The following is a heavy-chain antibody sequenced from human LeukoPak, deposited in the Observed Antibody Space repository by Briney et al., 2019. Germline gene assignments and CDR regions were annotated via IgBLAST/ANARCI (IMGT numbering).Heavy chain of an antibody. Sequence: PGGSLRLSCAASGFTFSGSAMHWVRQASGKGLEWVGRIRSKANSYATAYAASVKGRITISRDDSKNTAYLQMNSLKTEDTAVYYCTTQYYFGSGSPIDYWGQGTLVTVSS. CDR1: GFTFSGSA. D-gene: IGHD3-10*01. CDR2: IRSKANSYAT. J-gene: IGHJ4*02. CDR3: TTQYYFGSGSPIDY. V-gene: IGHV3-73*01.